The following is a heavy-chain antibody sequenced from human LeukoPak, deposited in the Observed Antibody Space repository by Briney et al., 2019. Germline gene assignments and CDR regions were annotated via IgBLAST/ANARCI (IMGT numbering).Heavy chain of an antibody. CDR1: GYTFTGYY. CDR3: ARDRWLITMVRGVKGWFDP. Sequence: ASVKVSCKASGYTFTGYYIHWVRQAPGQGLEWMGWINPNSGGTNYAQKFQGRVTMTRDTSISTAYMELSRLRSDDTAVYYCARDRWLITMVRGVKGWFDPWGQGTLVTVSS. CDR2: INPNSGGT. J-gene: IGHJ5*02. V-gene: IGHV1-2*02. D-gene: IGHD3-10*01.